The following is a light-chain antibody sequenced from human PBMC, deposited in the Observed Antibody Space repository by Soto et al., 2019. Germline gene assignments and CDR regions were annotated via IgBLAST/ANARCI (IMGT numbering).Light chain of an antibody. V-gene: IGLV2-18*02. CDR2: EVS. J-gene: IGLJ1*01. Sequence: QSVLTQPPSVSGSPGQSVTLSCTGTSSDVGTYNRVSWYQQHPGTAPKLMIYEVSNRPSGVPDRFSGSKSGNTASLTISGLQAEDEADYYCSSYTSSSTYVFGTGTKVTVL. CDR3: SSYTSSSTYV. CDR1: SSDVGTYNR.